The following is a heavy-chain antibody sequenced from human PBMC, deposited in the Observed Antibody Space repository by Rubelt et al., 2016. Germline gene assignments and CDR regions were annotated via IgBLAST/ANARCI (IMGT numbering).Heavy chain of an antibody. V-gene: IGHV4-59*12. CDR3: ARLQWELSTIDF. J-gene: IGHJ4*02. CDR2: IYYSGST. CDR1: GGSISSYH. D-gene: IGHD1-26*01. Sequence: QVQLQESGPGLVKPSETLSLTCTVSGGSISSYHWSWIRQPPGKGLEWIGSIYYSGSTYYNPSLKSRVTISADTSNNQFSLKLGSVTAADTAVYYCARLQWELSTIDFWGRGTLVTVSS.